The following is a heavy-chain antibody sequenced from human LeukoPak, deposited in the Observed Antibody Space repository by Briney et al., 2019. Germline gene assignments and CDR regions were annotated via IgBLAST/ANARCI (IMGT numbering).Heavy chain of an antibody. D-gene: IGHD3-16*02. CDR2: ISGSGGST. J-gene: IGHJ4*02. Sequence: GGSLRLSCAASGFTFSSYAMGWVRQAPGKGLEWVSAISGSGGSTYYADSVKGRFTISRDNSKNTLYLQMNSLRAEDTAVYYCARGDYDYVWGSYRSPYYFDYWGQGTLVTVSS. CDR3: ARGDYDYVWGSYRSPYYFDY. CDR1: GFTFSSYA. V-gene: IGHV3-23*01.